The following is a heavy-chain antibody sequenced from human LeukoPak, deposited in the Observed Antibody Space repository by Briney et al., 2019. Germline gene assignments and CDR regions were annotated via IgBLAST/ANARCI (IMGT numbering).Heavy chain of an antibody. Sequence: GGSLRLSCAASGFTFSSYAMRWVRQAPGKGLEWVSAISGSGGSTYYADSVKGRFTISRDNSKNTLYLQMNSLRAEDTAVYYCAKVVGRYGDPRFDYWGQGTLVTVSS. CDR3: AKVVGRYGDPRFDY. CDR1: GFTFSSYA. CDR2: ISGSGGST. J-gene: IGHJ4*02. D-gene: IGHD4-17*01. V-gene: IGHV3-23*01.